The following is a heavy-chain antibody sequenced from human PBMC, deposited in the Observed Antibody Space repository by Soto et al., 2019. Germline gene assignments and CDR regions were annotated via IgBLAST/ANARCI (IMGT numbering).Heavy chain of an antibody. V-gene: IGHV4-39*01. CDR2: IFYSGST. CDR3: AKTEAAYRYLPYYYYYMDV. J-gene: IGHJ6*03. CDR1: GGSISSSSYY. Sequence: SETLSLTCTVSGGSISSSSYYWGWIRQPPGKGLEWIGSIFYSGSTYYNPSLKSRVTISVDTSKNQFSLKLSSVTAADTAVYYCAKTEAAYRYLPYYYYYMDVWGKGTTVTVSS. D-gene: IGHD3-16*02.